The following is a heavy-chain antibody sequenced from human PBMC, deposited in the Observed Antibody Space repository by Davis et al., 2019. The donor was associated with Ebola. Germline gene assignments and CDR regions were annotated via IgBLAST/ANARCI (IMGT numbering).Heavy chain of an antibody. D-gene: IGHD4-17*01. Sequence: PSETLSLTCTVSGGSISHSDYYWAWIRQSPGTGLEWIGSVYYLGTTFYNPSLDSRVTVSVDTSKNQFSLKLSSVTATDTAVYYCARSDGGYWGSFDPWGQGVRVTVSS. CDR2: VYYLGTT. J-gene: IGHJ5*02. V-gene: IGHV4-39*01. CDR1: GGSISHSDYY. CDR3: ARSDGGYWGSFDP.